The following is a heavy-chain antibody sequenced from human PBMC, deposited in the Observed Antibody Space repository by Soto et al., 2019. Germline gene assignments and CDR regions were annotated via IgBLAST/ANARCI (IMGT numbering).Heavy chain of an antibody. CDR3: AKGDYGDYGWFDP. D-gene: IGHD4-17*01. J-gene: IGHJ5*02. CDR1: GGTFSSYT. Sequence: QVQLVQSGAEVKKPGSSVKVSCKASGGTFSSYTISWVRQAPGQGLEWMGRIIPILGIANYAQKFQGRVTITADKSTITAYMELSSLRSEDTAVYYCAKGDYGDYGWFDPWGQGTLVTVSS. CDR2: IIPILGIA. V-gene: IGHV1-69*02.